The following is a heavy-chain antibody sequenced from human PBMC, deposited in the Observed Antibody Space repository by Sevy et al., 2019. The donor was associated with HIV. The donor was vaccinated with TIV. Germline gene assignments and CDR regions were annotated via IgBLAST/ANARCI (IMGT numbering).Heavy chain of an antibody. CDR1: GFTFDYA. J-gene: IGHJ6*02. Sequence: GGSLRLSCAASGFTFDYAMHWVRQAPGKGLEWVSLISWDGGSTYYADSVKGRFTISRDNSKNSLYLQMNSLRAEDTALYYCAKDKQRNDVIHYYYGMDVWGQGTTVTVSS. CDR3: AKDKQRNDVIHYYYGMDV. V-gene: IGHV3-43D*04. D-gene: IGHD1-1*01. CDR2: ISWDGGST.